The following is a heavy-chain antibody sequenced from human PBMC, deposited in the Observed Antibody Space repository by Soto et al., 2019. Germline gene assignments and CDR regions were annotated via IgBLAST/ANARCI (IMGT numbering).Heavy chain of an antibody. J-gene: IGHJ4*01. CDR1: GFMFSAYA. CDR2: MSYDRTNT. CDR3: ARDPSPYTSGWYGIDF. Sequence: QVQLVESGGGVVQPGASLRLSCTASGFMFSAYAMLWVRQAPGKGLEWVAAMSYDRTNTYYADSVKGRFTISRDNSKNTLFLQMSSLTADDSAVYYCARDPSPYTSGWYGIDFWGLGTLVTVSS. V-gene: IGHV3-30-3*01. D-gene: IGHD6-19*01.